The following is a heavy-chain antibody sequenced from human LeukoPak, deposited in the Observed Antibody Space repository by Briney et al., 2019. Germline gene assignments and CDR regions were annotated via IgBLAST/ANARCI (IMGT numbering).Heavy chain of an antibody. CDR2: LGGSETST. CDR1: GFTFSIYA. Sequence: GGSLRLSCAASGFTFSIYALSWVRQAPGKGLEWVSVLGGSETSTSYADSVKGRFTISRDNAKNSLYLQMNSLRAEDTAVYYCARDRDLSGYYSVPFDYWGQGTLVTVSS. V-gene: IGHV3-23*01. J-gene: IGHJ4*02. CDR3: ARDRDLSGYYSVPFDY. D-gene: IGHD3-22*01.